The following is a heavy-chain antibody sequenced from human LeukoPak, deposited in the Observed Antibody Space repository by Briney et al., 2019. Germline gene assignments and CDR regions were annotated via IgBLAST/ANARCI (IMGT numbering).Heavy chain of an antibody. V-gene: IGHV3-30*04. J-gene: IGHJ4*02. CDR2: ISYDGSNK. D-gene: IGHD3-22*01. CDR1: GFTFSSYA. Sequence: GGSLRLSCAASGFTFSSYAMHWVRQAPGKGLEWVAVISYDGSNKYYADSVKGRFTISRDNSKNTLYLQMNSLRAEDTAVYYCARKWGGSGYYPPDYWGQGTLVTVSS. CDR3: ARKWGGSGYYPPDY.